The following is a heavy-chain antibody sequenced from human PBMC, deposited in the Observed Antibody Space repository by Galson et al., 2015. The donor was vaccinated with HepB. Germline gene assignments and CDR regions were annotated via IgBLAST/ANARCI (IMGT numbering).Heavy chain of an antibody. Sequence: VTVSCKASGYTFTSYAMNWVRQVPGQGLEWMGWINTNTGNPTYAQGLTGRFVFSLDTSVSTAYLQISSLKAEDTAVYYCARDRDWFDPWGQGTLVTVSS. CDR2: INTNTGNP. V-gene: IGHV7-4-1*02. CDR1: GYTFTSYA. J-gene: IGHJ5*02. CDR3: ARDRDWFDP.